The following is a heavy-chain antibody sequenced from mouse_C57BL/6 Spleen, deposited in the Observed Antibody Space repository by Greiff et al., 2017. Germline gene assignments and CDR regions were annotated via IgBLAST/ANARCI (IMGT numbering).Heavy chain of an antibody. CDR1: GYAFSSSW. Sequence: QVQLQQSGPELVKPGASVKISCKASGYAFSSSWMNWVKQRPGKGLEWIGRIYPGDGDTTYNGKFKGKATLTADKSSSTAYMQLSSLPSEDSAVYFGARTYYGNYWYFDVWGTGTTVTVSS. CDR3: ARTYYGNYWYFDV. D-gene: IGHD2-10*01. CDR2: IYPGDGDT. J-gene: IGHJ1*03. V-gene: IGHV1-82*01.